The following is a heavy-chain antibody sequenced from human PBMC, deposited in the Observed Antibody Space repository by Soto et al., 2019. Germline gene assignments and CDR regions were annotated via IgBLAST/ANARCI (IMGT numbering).Heavy chain of an antibody. V-gene: IGHV4-34*01. CDR2: INHSGST. CDR1: GGSFSGYY. D-gene: IGHD3-10*01. CDR3: ASRRSGSNGSGSYYKIHYGMDV. J-gene: IGHJ6*02. Sequence: SETLSLTCAVYGGSFSGYYWSWICQPPGKGLEWIGEINHSGSTNYNPSLKSRVTISVDTSKNQFSLKLSSVTAADTAVYYCASRRSGSNGSGSYYKIHYGMDVWGQGTTVTVSS.